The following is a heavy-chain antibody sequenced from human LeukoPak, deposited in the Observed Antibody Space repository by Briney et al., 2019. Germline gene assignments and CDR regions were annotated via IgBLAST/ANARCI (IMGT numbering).Heavy chain of an antibody. D-gene: IGHD3-22*01. V-gene: IGHV3-23*01. CDR3: AKDLLSGYYPSPFDY. J-gene: IGHJ4*02. CDR2: ISGSGGST. CDR1: GFTFSSYA. Sequence: GGSLRLSCAASGFTFSSYAMSWVRQAPGKGLEWVSAISGSGGSTFYADSVKGRFTISRDNSKNTLYLQMNSLRAEDTAVYYCAKDLLSGYYPSPFDYWGQGTLVTVSS.